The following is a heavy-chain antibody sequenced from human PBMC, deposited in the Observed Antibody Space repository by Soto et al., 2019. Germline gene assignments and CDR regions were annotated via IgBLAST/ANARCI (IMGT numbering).Heavy chain of an antibody. V-gene: IGHV3-72*01. D-gene: IGHD6-13*01. Sequence: ESGGGLVQPGGSLRLSCAASGFTFRDHYMDWVRQAPGKGLEWVGRTRNKANSYTTEYAASVKGRFTISRDDSKNSLLLQMNSLKTEDTAVYYCARVFGSSWYQAFFDFWGQGTLVTVSS. CDR1: GFTFRDHY. CDR3: ARVFGSSWYQAFFDF. J-gene: IGHJ4*02. CDR2: TRNKANSYTT.